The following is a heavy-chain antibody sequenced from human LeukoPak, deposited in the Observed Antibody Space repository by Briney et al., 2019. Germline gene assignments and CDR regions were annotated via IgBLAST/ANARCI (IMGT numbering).Heavy chain of an antibody. Sequence: GGSLRLSCAASGFTFSSYEMNRVRQAPGKGLEWVSYISSSGSTIYYADSVKGRFTISRDNAKNSLYLQMNSLRAEDTAVYYCARDDGLGSYYTPDAFDIWGQGTMVTVSS. D-gene: IGHD3-10*01. CDR2: ISSSGSTI. CDR3: ARDDGLGSYYTPDAFDI. CDR1: GFTFSSYE. V-gene: IGHV3-48*03. J-gene: IGHJ3*02.